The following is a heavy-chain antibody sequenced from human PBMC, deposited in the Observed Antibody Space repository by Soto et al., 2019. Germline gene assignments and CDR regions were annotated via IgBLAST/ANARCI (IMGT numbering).Heavy chain of an antibody. D-gene: IGHD3-3*02. J-gene: IGHJ3*02. V-gene: IGHV5-10-1*01. CDR3: ARHLSGAFDI. CDR1: GYNFISYW. CDR2: IDPSDSYT. Sequence: PGESLKISSKGSGYNFISYWISWVRQMPGKGLEWMGRIDPSDSYTNYSPSFQGHVTISADKSISTAYLQWSSLKASDTAMYYCARHLSGAFDIWGQGTMVTVSS.